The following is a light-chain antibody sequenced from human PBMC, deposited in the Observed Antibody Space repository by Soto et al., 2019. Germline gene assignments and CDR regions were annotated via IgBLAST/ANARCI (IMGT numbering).Light chain of an antibody. CDR3: QHSWT. Sequence: DVQMTQSPSSLSASVGERVTITCRASQSISSYLSWYQQKPGKAPKLLIYAASRLQSAVPSRFSGSGSGTDFTLTISSLQPEDCATYYCQHSWTFGQGTKLEI. V-gene: IGKV1-39*01. J-gene: IGKJ2*01. CDR1: QSISSY. CDR2: AAS.